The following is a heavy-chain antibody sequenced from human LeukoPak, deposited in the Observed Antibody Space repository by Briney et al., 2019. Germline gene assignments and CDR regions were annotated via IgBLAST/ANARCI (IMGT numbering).Heavy chain of an antibody. CDR2: IRYDGSNR. D-gene: IGHD1-26*01. J-gene: IGHJ3*02. V-gene: IGHV3-30*02. Sequence: PGGSLRLSCAASGFTFSNYAMTWVRQAPGKGLEWVAFIRYDGSNRYYADSVKGRFTISRDNSKNTLYLQMNSLRAEDTAVYYCARGGSYLSAFDIWGQGTMVTVSS. CDR1: GFTFSNYA. CDR3: ARGGSYLSAFDI.